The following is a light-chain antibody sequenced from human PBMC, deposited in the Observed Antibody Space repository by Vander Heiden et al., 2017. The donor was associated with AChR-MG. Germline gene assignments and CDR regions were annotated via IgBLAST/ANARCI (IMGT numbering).Light chain of an antibody. J-gene: IGLJ2*01. CDR2: DDS. Sequence: SYVLTQPPSVSVAPGQTARITCGGDDIGSNNVHWYQQKPGQAPVLVVYDDSDRPSGIPERFSGSNSWDTATLTISRVEAGDEADYYCQVWDSSTDHVVFGGGTKLTVL. CDR3: QVWDSSTDHVV. V-gene: IGLV3-21*02. CDR1: DIGSNN.